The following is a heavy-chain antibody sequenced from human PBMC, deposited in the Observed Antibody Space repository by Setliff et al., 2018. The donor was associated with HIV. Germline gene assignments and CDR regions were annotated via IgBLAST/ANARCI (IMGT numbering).Heavy chain of an antibody. CDR1: GLTFSNCG. D-gene: IGHD4-17*01. Sequence: PGGSLRLSCATSGLTFSNCGMHWVRQAPGKGLEWVANIKQDGSEKYYVDSVKGRFTISRDNAKNSLFLQMNSLRAEDTALYYCAREIRAGDYPPYNYYFYMDVWGKGTTVTVSS. J-gene: IGHJ6*03. V-gene: IGHV3-7*01. CDR2: IKQDGSEK. CDR3: AREIRAGDYPPYNYYFYMDV.